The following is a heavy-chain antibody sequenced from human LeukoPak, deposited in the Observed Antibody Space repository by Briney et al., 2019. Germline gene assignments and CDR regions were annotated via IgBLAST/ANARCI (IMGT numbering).Heavy chain of an antibody. J-gene: IGHJ4*02. CDR1: GFTFSSYW. CDR2: IKQDGSEK. CDR3: ARGPVLRYFDWLLHSYHFDY. Sequence: GGSLRLSCAASGFTFSSYWMSWVGQAPGKGLEWVANIKQDGSEKYYVDSVKGRFTISRDNAKNSLYLQMNSLRAEDTAVYYCARGPVLRYFDWLLHSYHFDYWGQGTLVTVSS. V-gene: IGHV3-7*01. D-gene: IGHD3-9*01.